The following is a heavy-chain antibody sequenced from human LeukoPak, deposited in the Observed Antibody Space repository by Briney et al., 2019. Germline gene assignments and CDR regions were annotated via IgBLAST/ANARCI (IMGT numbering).Heavy chain of an antibody. CDR3: ARDRMSSGWSSEIDY. Sequence: GSLRLSCAASGFTFSSYSMNWVRQAPGKGLEWVSSISSSSSYIYYADSVKGRFTISRDNAKNSLYLQMNSLRAGDTAVYYCARDRMSSGWSSEIDYWGQGTLVTVSS. D-gene: IGHD6-19*01. V-gene: IGHV3-21*01. J-gene: IGHJ4*02. CDR2: ISSSSSYI. CDR1: GFTFSSYS.